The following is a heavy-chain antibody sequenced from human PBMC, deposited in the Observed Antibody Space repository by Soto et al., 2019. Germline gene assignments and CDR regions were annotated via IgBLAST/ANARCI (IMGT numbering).Heavy chain of an antibody. CDR1: GYTFSNYG. CDR2: ISLYSDGT. V-gene: IGHV1-18*01. D-gene: IGHD2-2*01. J-gene: IGHJ5*02. CDR3: ARVVPGAEAWFGT. Sequence: XSVKVSCKTSGYTFSNYGIPLVRQAPGQPLEWLGWISLYSDGTNYAQKFQGRVSMTTDTSTTTAYMELRSLRSDDTAVYYCARVVPGAEAWFGTWGQGTLVTVSS.